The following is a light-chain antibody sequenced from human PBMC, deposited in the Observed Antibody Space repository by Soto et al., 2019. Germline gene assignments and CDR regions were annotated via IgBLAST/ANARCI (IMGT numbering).Light chain of an antibody. CDR1: SSDVGGYNY. Sequence: QSALTQPASVSGSPGQSITISCTGTSSDVGGYNYVSWFQQHPGKVPKLMIYEVSHRPSGVSERFSGSKSGSTASLTISGLQAEDEADYYCTSFTNSYPWVFGGGTKLTVL. CDR3: TSFTNSYPWV. CDR2: EVS. J-gene: IGLJ3*02. V-gene: IGLV2-14*01.